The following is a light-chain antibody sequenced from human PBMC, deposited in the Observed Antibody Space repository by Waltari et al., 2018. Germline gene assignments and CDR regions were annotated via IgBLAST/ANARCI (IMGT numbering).Light chain of an antibody. CDR2: DVT. CDR1: TNDRGSSNV. V-gene: IGLV2-11*01. Sequence: SALPQPRSVSGSPGQSLTIPCTGTTNDRGSSNVVSWYQQHPGKAPKLIILDVTKRPSGVPDRLSGSKSGNTASLTISGLRAEDEAEYYCCSYAGSYTWVFGGGTKLTVV. CDR3: CSYAGSYTWV. J-gene: IGLJ3*02.